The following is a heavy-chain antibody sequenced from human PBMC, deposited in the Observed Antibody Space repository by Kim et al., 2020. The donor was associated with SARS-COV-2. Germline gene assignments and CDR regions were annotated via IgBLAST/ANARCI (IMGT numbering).Heavy chain of an antibody. CDR3: AKDLSGWYGDSGGMDV. J-gene: IGHJ6*02. Sequence: GGSLRLSCAASGFTFDDYTMHWVRQAPGKGLEWVSLISWDGGSTYYADSVKGRFTISRDNSKNSLYLQMNSLRTEDTALYYCAKDLSGWYGDSGGMDVWGQGTTVTVSS. CDR2: ISWDGGST. CDR1: GFTFDDYT. V-gene: IGHV3-43*01. D-gene: IGHD4-17*01.